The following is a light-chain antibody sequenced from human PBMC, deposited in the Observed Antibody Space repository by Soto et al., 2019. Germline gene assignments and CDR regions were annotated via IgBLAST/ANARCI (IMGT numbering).Light chain of an antibody. CDR2: DAS. CDR1: QDISNY. J-gene: IGKJ2*01. Sequence: DIQMTQSPSSLSASVGDRVTITCQASQDISNYLNWYQQKPGKAHKLLIYDASNLETGVPSRFSGSGSETDFTFTISSLQPEDSATYYCQQYDNLPPYTFGQGTKLEIK. CDR3: QQYDNLPPYT. V-gene: IGKV1-33*01.